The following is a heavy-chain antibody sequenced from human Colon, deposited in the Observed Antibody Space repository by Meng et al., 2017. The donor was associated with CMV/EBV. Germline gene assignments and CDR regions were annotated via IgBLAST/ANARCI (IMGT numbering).Heavy chain of an antibody. CDR1: GFTLDYDG. V-gene: IGHV3-43*01. Sequence: GGSLRLSCAASGFTLDYDGMHWVRQVPGKGLEWVSLIDRDGFSAYYADSVKGRFTITRDNSKNALYLQMNSLRTEDTALYYCAKAGGETDDFWSGYYNFIDYWGQGTLVTVSS. D-gene: IGHD3-3*01. J-gene: IGHJ4*02. CDR3: AKAGGETDDFWSGYYNFIDY. CDR2: IDRDGFSA.